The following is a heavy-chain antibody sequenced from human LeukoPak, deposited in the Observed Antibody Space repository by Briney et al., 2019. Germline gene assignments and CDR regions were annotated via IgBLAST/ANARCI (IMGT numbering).Heavy chain of an antibody. CDR3: ARDSGSGWSNWFDP. CDR1: GDSVSSNSAA. D-gene: IGHD6-19*01. J-gene: IGHJ5*02. Sequence: SQTLSLTCAISGDSVSSNSAAWNWIRQSPSRGLEWLGRTYYRSKWSKWCNDYAVSVKGRVTINPDTPKNQFSLQLNSVTPEDTAVYYCARDSGSGWSNWFDPWGQGTLVTVSS. CDR2: TYYRSKWSKWCN. V-gene: IGHV6-1*01.